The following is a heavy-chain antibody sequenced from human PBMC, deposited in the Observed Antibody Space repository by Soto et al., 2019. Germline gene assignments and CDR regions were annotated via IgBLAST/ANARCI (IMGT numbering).Heavy chain of an antibody. CDR2: ISGSGDYT. J-gene: IGHJ4*02. CDR1: GFTFSSYA. CDR3: AKVRVSTLRSFDY. D-gene: IGHD3-10*01. V-gene: IGHV3-23*01. Sequence: GGSLRLSCVASGFTFSSYAMTWVRQAPGEGLEWVSVISGSGDYTKYADSVKGRFTISRDNSKNTVYLQMSYLRAEDTALYYCAKVRVSTLRSFDYWGQGTLVTVSS.